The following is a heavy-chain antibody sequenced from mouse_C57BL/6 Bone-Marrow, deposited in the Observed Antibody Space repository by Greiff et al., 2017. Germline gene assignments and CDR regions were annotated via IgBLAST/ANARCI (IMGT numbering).Heavy chain of an antibody. CDR3: ARYDGPWYFDV. Sequence: VQLQQSGAELARPGASVKMSCKASGYTFTSYTMHWVKQRPGQGLEWIGYINPSSGYTKYNQKFKDKATLTADKSSSTAYMQLSSLTSEDSAVYYCARYDGPWYFDVWGTGTTVTVSS. J-gene: IGHJ1*03. V-gene: IGHV1-4*01. CDR2: INPSSGYT. D-gene: IGHD2-3*01. CDR1: GYTFTSYT.